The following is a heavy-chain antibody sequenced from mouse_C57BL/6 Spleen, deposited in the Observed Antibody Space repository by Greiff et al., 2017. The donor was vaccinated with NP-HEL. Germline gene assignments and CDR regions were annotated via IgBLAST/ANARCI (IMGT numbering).Heavy chain of an antibody. Sequence: EVQLQQSGPVLVKPGASVKMSCKASGYTFTDYYMNWVKQSHGKSLEWIGVINPYNGGTSYNQKFKGKATLTVDKSSSTAYMELNSLTSEDSAVYYSAGLLRYPYWYFDVWGTGTTVTVSS. CDR1: GYTFTDYY. D-gene: IGHD1-1*01. V-gene: IGHV1-19*01. CDR3: AGLLRYPYWYFDV. CDR2: INPYNGGT. J-gene: IGHJ1*03.